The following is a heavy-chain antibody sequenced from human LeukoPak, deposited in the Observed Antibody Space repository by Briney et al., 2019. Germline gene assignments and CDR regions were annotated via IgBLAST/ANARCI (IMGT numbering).Heavy chain of an antibody. CDR2: INPNSGGT. Sequence: GASVKVSCKASGYTFTGYYMHWVRQAPGQGLEWMGWINPNSGGTNYAQKFQGRVTMTRDTSISTAYMELSRLRSDDTAVYYCARDYDILTGYRFYYYYYGMDVWGQGTTVIVSS. J-gene: IGHJ6*02. CDR1: GYTFTGYY. V-gene: IGHV1-2*02. D-gene: IGHD3-9*01. CDR3: ARDYDILTGYRFYYYYYGMDV.